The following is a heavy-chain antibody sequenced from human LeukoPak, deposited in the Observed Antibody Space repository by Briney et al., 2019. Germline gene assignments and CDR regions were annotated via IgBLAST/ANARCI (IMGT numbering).Heavy chain of an antibody. V-gene: IGHV1-2*02. D-gene: IGHD2-15*01. CDR1: GFTFTGYY. CDR2: INPNNGDT. CDR3: ARGLSGPYYYYYVDV. Sequence: GASVTVSCKASGFTFTGYYIHWVRQAPGQGLEWMGWINPNNGDTNYAQKFQGRVTMTRDTSISTAYMELSRLRSDDTAVYYCARGLSGPYYYYYVDVWGKGTTVTISS. J-gene: IGHJ6*03.